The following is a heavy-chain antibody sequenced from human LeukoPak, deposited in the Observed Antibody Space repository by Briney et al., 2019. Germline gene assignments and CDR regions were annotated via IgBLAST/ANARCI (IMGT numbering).Heavy chain of an antibody. D-gene: IGHD3-22*01. CDR3: ARDKYYYDSSGYPVRGGAFDI. Sequence: ASVKVSCKASGYTFIDYYIHWVRQAPGQGLEWMGWINPNSGGTNYAQKFQGRVTMTRDTSISTAYMELSRLRSDDTAVYYCARDKYYYDSSGYPVRGGAFDIWGQGTMVTVSS. CDR2: INPNSGGT. V-gene: IGHV1-2*02. J-gene: IGHJ3*02. CDR1: GYTFIDYY.